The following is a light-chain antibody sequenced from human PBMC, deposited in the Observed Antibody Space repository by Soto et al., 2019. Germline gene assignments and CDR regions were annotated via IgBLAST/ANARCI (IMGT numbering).Light chain of an antibody. Sequence: DIQMTQSPSSLASSVGARVTITCRASQGIGNDLGLYQQKPGKAPNRLIYSAASLQSGVPSRFSGNASGTEFTLTSSSQQPEDFANYHCLQHNSYPRTVGQGTRVAIK. V-gene: IGKV1-17*01. CDR1: QGIGND. CDR3: LQHNSYPRT. CDR2: SAA. J-gene: IGKJ1*01.